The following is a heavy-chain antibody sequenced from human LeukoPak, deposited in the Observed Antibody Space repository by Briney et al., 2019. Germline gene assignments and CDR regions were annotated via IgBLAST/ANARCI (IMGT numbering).Heavy chain of an antibody. Sequence: GGSLRLSCAASGFTFSNYAMSWVRQAPGKGLEWVSAIRGSGGGTYYADSVRGRFTISRDNSKKMLYLQMNSLRAEDTAVYYCARATYGSGNLFEYWGQGTLVTVSS. CDR1: GFTFSNYA. CDR3: ARATYGSGNLFEY. J-gene: IGHJ4*02. D-gene: IGHD3-10*01. CDR2: IRGSGGGT. V-gene: IGHV3-23*01.